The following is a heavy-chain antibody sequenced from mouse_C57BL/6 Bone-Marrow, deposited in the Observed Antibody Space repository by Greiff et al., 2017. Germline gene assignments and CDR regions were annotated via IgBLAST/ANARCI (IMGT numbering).Heavy chain of an antibody. V-gene: IGHV1-19*01. D-gene: IGHD1-3*01. CDR1: GYTFTDYY. CDR3: ARRGKSKAWFAY. J-gene: IGHJ3*01. Sequence: VQLQQSGPVLVKPGASVKMSCKASGYTFTDYYMNWVKQSHGKSLEWIGVINPYNGGTSYNQKFKGKATLTVDKSSSTAYMELNSLTSEDSAVYYCARRGKSKAWFAYWGQGTLVTVSA. CDR2: INPYNGGT.